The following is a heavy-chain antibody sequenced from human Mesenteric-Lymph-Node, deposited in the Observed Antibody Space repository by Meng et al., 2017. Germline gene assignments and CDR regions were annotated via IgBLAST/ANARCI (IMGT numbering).Heavy chain of an antibody. Sequence: GESLKISCAASGFTFSSYAMSWVRQAPGKGLEWVSGINWNGGRTGYADSVKGRFTISRDNAKNSLYLQMNSLRAEDTALYYCASISSGYRDAFDIWGQGTMVTVSS. CDR1: GFTFSSYA. J-gene: IGHJ3*02. CDR2: INWNGGRT. D-gene: IGHD3-22*01. V-gene: IGHV3-20*04. CDR3: ASISSGYRDAFDI.